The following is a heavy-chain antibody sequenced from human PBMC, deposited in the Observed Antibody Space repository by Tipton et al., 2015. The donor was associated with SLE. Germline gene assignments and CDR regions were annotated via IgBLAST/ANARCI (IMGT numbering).Heavy chain of an antibody. CDR1: GFTFSRYW. CDR3: ASSFYCGGDCYPYYFDY. J-gene: IGHJ4*02. D-gene: IGHD2-21*01. CDR2: IKEDGSAK. Sequence: SLRLSCAASGFTFSRYWMHWVRQAPGKGLEWVANIKEDGSAKHYVDSVKGRFTISRDNTKNSLFLQMNSLRAEDTALYYCASSFYCGGDCYPYYFDYWGQGTLVTVSS. V-gene: IGHV3-7*01.